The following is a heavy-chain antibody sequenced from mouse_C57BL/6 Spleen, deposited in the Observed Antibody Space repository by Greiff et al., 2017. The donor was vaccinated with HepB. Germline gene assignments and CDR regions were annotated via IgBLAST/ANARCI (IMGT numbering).Heavy chain of an antibody. CDR1: GYTFTDYY. D-gene: IGHD2-3*01. J-gene: IGHJ2*01. Sequence: EVQLQQSGPELVKPGASVKISCKASGYTFTDYYMNWVKQSHGKSLEWIGDINPNHGGTSYNQKFKGKATLTVEKSSSTAYMELRSLTYEDSAVYYCAILRDCYLYCDYWGQGTTLTVSS. CDR2: INPNHGGT. CDR3: AILRDCYLYCDY. V-gene: IGHV1-26*01.